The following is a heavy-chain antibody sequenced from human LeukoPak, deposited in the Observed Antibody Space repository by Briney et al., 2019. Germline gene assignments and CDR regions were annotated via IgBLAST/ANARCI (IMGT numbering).Heavy chain of an antibody. CDR2: LSDSGGST. Sequence: GGSLRLSCAASAFTFSSYAMSWVRQAPGKGLEWVSSLSDSGGSTYYADSVKGRFTISRDNSKNTLYLQMNSLRAEDTAVYYCAKGNYYDTSGYRDYFDYGGQGTLVTVSS. J-gene: IGHJ4*02. V-gene: IGHV3-23*01. D-gene: IGHD3-22*01. CDR1: AFTFSSYA. CDR3: AKGNYYDTSGYRDYFDY.